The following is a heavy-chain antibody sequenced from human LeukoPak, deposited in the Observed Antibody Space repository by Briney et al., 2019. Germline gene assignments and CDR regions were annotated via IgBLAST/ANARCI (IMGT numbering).Heavy chain of an antibody. CDR3: ANCYDSSGFFAY. V-gene: IGHV7-4-1*02. CDR2: IDTNTGNP. J-gene: IGHJ4*02. CDR1: GYTFTKYA. Sequence: ASVKVSCKGSGYTFTKYAISWVRQAPGQGLEYMGWIDTNTGNPTYAQGFTGRFVFSLDTSVSTAYPQISSLKAEDSAINFCANCYDSSGFFAYWGQGTLVTVSS. D-gene: IGHD3-22*01.